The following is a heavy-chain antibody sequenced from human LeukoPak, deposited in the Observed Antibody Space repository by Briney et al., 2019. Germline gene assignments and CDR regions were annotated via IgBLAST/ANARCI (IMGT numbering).Heavy chain of an antibody. CDR1: GFTFSSYS. Sequence: GGSLRLSCAASGFTFSSYSMNWVRQAPGKRLEWVSSISSSSSYIYYADSVKGRFTISRDNAKNSLYLRMNSLRAEDTAVYYCAREGGYSYGSQTIDYWAREPWSPSPQ. V-gene: IGHV3-21*01. D-gene: IGHD5-18*01. J-gene: IGHJ4*02. CDR3: AREGGYSYGSQTIDY. CDR2: ISSSSSYI.